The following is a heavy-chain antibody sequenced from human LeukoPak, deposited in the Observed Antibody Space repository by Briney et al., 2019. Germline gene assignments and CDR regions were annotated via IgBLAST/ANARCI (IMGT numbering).Heavy chain of an antibody. D-gene: IGHD3-9*01. CDR3: ARRLRYFDWHHAFDY. CDR2: ISSSSSNI. V-gene: IGHV3-48*02. Sequence: GGSLRLSCAASGFTFSSYSMNWVRQAPGKGLEGVSYISSSSSNIYYADSVKGRFTISRDNAKNPLYLQMNSLRDEDTAVYYCARRLRYFDWHHAFDYWGQGTLVTVSS. CDR1: GFTFSSYS. J-gene: IGHJ4*02.